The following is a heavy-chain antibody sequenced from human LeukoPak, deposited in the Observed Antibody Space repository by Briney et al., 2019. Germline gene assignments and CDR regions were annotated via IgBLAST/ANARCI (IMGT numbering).Heavy chain of an antibody. CDR3: ARDSSSWYRNPFDY. J-gene: IGHJ4*02. Sequence: SETLSLXCAVYGGSFSGYYWSWIRLPPGKGLESIGEINHSGSTNYNPSLKSRVTISVDTSKNQFSLKLSSVTAADTAVYDCARDSSSWYRNPFDYWGQGTLVTVSS. D-gene: IGHD6-13*01. V-gene: IGHV4-34*01. CDR2: INHSGST. CDR1: GGSFSGYY.